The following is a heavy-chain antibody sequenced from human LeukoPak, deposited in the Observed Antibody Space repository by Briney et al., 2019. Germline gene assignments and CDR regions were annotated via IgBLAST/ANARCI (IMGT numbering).Heavy chain of an antibody. CDR1: GYTFTSYD. V-gene: IGHV1-8*01. Sequence: ASVKVSCKASGYTFTSYDINWVRQATGQGLEWMGWMNPNSGNTGYAQKFQGRVTMTRNTSISTAYMELSSLRSEDTAVYYCARAMVRGVIITRYYYMDVWGKGTTVTDSS. CDR3: ARAMVRGVIITRYYYMDV. D-gene: IGHD3-10*01. J-gene: IGHJ6*03. CDR2: MNPNSGNT.